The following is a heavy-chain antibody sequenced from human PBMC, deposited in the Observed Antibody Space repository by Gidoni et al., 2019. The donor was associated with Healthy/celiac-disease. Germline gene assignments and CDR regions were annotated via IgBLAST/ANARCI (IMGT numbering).Heavy chain of an antibody. J-gene: IGHJ5*02. V-gene: IGHV2-5*01. CDR2: IYWNDDK. CDR1: GFSFSSSGVG. Sequence: QITLKASAPTLVKPPQTPTLTCTFSGFSFSSSGVGVGWIRQPPGKALEWLALIYWNDDKRYSPSLKSRLTITKDTSKNQVVLTMTNIDPVDTATYYCAHIPDDYGDYNWFDPWGQGTLVTVSS. D-gene: IGHD4-17*01. CDR3: AHIPDDYGDYNWFDP.